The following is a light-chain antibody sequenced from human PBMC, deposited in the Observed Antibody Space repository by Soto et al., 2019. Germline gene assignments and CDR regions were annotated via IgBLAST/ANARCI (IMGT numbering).Light chain of an antibody. CDR3: QSYGSSLIV. J-gene: IGLJ1*01. Sequence: QSMLTQPPSVSGAPGQRVTISCTGSSSNIGAGYDVHWYQQLPGTAPKLLMYGNTNRPSGVPDRFSGSKSGTSASLAITGLQAEDEAVYYCQSYGSSLIVFGTGTKLTVL. CDR2: GNT. V-gene: IGLV1-40*01. CDR1: SSNIGAGYD.